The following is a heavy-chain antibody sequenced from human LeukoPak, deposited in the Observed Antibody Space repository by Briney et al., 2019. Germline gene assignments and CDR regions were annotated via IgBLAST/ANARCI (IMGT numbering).Heavy chain of an antibody. CDR3: AKAYYYDSSGYYLVEYYFDY. Sequence: GGSLRLSCAASGFTFSSYEMNWVRQAPGKGLEWVSSISSSGSTIYYADSVKGRFTISRDNSKNALYLQMNSLRAEDTAVYYCAKAYYYDSSGYYLVEYYFDYWGQGTLVTVSS. CDR2: ISSSGSTI. V-gene: IGHV3-48*03. J-gene: IGHJ4*02. CDR1: GFTFSSYE. D-gene: IGHD3-22*01.